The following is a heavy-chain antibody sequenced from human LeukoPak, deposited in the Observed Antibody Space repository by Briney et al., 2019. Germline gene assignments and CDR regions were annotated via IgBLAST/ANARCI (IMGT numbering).Heavy chain of an antibody. V-gene: IGHV1-2*02. D-gene: IGHD6-19*01. Sequence: ASVTVSFKASGYTFTVYYMHWGRQASGQGGEWMGWINANSGGTNYAQKFLGRVTITRDTSITTAYIELSGLRSDDPAVYYCARGCSGWFDAFDIWGQGTMVTVSS. CDR3: ARGCSGWFDAFDI. CDR2: INANSGGT. J-gene: IGHJ3*02. CDR1: GYTFTVYY.